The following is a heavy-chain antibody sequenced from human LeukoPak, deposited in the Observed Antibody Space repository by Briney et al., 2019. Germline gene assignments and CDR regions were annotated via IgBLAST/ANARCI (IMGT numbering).Heavy chain of an antibody. CDR3: ARDLEKRRGYSLP. Sequence: SETLSLTCTVSGGSITSYFWSWIRQPPGKGLEWIGYIYYSGSTNYNPSLKSRVTISVDTSKNQFSLKLSSVTADDTAVYYCARDLEKRRGYSLPWGQGTLVTVSS. CDR2: IYYSGST. J-gene: IGHJ5*02. CDR1: GGSITSYF. D-gene: IGHD5-18*01. V-gene: IGHV4-59*01.